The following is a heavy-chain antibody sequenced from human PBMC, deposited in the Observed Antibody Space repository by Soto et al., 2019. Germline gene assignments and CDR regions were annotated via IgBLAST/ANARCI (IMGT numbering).Heavy chain of an antibody. CDR2: IVPNVGTV. D-gene: IGHD3-3*01. V-gene: IGHV1-69*06. Sequence: ASVKVSCKASGGTLSSFINYPINWVRQAPGQGLEWMGGIVPNVGTVNYAQKFQGRVTITADKSTGTAYMEVSSLRSEDTALYYCARRDTSGFLRYFDNWGQGTLVTVSS. CDR1: GGTLSSFINYP. J-gene: IGHJ4*02. CDR3: ARRDTSGFLRYFDN.